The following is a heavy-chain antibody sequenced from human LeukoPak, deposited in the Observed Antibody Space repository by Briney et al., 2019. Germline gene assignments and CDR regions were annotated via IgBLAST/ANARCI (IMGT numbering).Heavy chain of an antibody. CDR2: IFHSGST. CDR1: GYSINSGYY. V-gene: IGHV4-38-2*02. CDR3: AREFRETNYYDSSGYYIDY. Sequence: SETLSLTCTVSGYSINSGYYWGWIRQPPGKGLEWIGSIFHSGSTYYNPSLKSRVTISVDTSKNQFSLKLSSVTAADTAVYYCAREFRETNYYDSSGYYIDYWGQGTLVTVSS. J-gene: IGHJ4*02. D-gene: IGHD3-22*01.